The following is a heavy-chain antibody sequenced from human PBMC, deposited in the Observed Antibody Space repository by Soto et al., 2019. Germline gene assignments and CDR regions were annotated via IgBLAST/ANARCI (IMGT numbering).Heavy chain of an antibody. Sequence: PGESLKISCKGSGYSFTSYWIGWVRQMPGKGLEWMGIIYPGDSDTRYSPSFQGQVTISADKSISTAYLQWSSLKASDTAMYYCARQSCSTTRCYLGGIEVWGQGTTVSVSS. CDR2: IYPGDSDT. CDR3: ARQSCSTTRCYLGGIEV. D-gene: IGHD2-2*01. J-gene: IGHJ6*02. V-gene: IGHV5-51*01. CDR1: GYSFTSYW.